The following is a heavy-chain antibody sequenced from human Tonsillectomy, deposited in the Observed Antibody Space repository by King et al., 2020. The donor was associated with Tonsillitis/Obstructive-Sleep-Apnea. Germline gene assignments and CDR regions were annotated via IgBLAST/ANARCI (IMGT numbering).Heavy chain of an antibody. J-gene: IGHJ5*02. CDR2: IYYSGST. D-gene: IGHD2-15*01. CDR1: GGSISSSSYY. Sequence: QLQESGPGLVKPSETLSLTCTVSGGSISSSSYYWGWIRQPPGKGLEWIGSIYYSGSTYYNPSLKSRVTISVDTSKNQFSLQLNSVTAADTAVYYCARHMSVGIVATDWFDPWGQGTLVTVSS. CDR3: ARHMSVGIVATDWFDP. V-gene: IGHV4-39*01.